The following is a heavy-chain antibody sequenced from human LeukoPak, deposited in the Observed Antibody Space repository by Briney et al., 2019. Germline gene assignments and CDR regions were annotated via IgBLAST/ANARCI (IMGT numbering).Heavy chain of an antibody. CDR2: IYYSGST. CDR3: ARHPGYCSSTSCYGDWYFDL. CDR1: GGSISSSSYY. D-gene: IGHD2-2*01. Sequence: SETLSLTCTVSGGSISSSSYYWGWIRQPPGKGLEWIGSIYYSGSTYYNPSLKSRVTISVDTSKDQFSLKLSSVTAADTAVYYCARHPGYCSSTSCYGDWYFDLWGRGTLVTVSS. J-gene: IGHJ2*01. V-gene: IGHV4-39*01.